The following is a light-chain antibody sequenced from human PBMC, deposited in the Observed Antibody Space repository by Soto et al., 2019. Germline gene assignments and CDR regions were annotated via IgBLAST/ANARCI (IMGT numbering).Light chain of an antibody. J-gene: IGKJ1*01. Sequence: DIQMTPSPSTLSTSVVDRVSINCRASQSISAWLAWYQQKPGKAPRLLIYKASTLEIGVPSRFSGSGSGTEFTLTISSLQPDDVAIYYCQQYNDYSRTFGQGTKVDIK. CDR3: QQYNDYSRT. CDR1: QSISAW. V-gene: IGKV1-5*03. CDR2: KAS.